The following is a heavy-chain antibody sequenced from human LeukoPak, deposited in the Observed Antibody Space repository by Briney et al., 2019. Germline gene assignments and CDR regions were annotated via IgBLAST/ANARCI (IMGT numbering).Heavy chain of an antibody. V-gene: IGHV3-30*18. Sequence: PGGSPRLSCAASGFTFSNYAMHWIRQAPGKGLEWVAVISYDGSNKYYADSVKGRFTISRDNSKNTLFLQMNSLRAEDTAVYYCAKDGGLWVSAHWGDSWGRGTLVTVSS. CDR1: GFTFSNYA. J-gene: IGHJ4*02. CDR3: AKDGGLWVSAHWGDS. CDR2: ISYDGSNK. D-gene: IGHD7-27*01.